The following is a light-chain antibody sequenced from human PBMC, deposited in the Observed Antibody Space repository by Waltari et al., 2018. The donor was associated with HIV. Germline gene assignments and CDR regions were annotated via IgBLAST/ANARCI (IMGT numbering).Light chain of an antibody. Sequence: EIVKTQSPATLSVSPGERATLSCRASQSVSSNLAWYQQKPGQAPRLLIYGASTRATGIPARFSGSGSGTEFTLTISSLQSEDFAVYYCQQYNNWPGYTFGQGTKLEIK. CDR2: GAS. CDR3: QQYNNWPGYT. CDR1: QSVSSN. J-gene: IGKJ2*01. V-gene: IGKV3-15*01.